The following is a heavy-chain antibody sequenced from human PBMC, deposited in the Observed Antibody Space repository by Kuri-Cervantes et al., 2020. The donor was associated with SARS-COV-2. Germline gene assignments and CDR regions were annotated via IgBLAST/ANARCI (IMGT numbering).Heavy chain of an antibody. J-gene: IGHJ4*02. Sequence: GSLRLSCTVSGGSISSHYWSWIRQPPGKGLEWIGYIYYSGSTNYNPSLKSRVTISVDTSKNQFSLKLSSVTAADTAVYYCARESPKGDFDYWGQGTLVTVSS. D-gene: IGHD3-16*01. CDR3: ARESPKGDFDY. V-gene: IGHV4-59*11. CDR1: GGSISSHY. CDR2: IYYSGST.